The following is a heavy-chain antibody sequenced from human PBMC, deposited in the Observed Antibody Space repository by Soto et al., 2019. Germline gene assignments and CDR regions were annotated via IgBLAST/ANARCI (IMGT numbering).Heavy chain of an antibody. Sequence: QVQLVESGGGVVQPGRSLRLSCAASGFTFSSYAMHWVRQAPGKGLEWVAVISYDGSNKYYADSVKGRFTSSRDNSKNALYLQMNSLRAEDTAVYYCARDSRRYGGGGGMDVWGQGTTVTVSS. D-gene: IGHD4-17*01. V-gene: IGHV3-30-3*01. J-gene: IGHJ6*02. CDR3: ARDSRRYGGGGGMDV. CDR1: GFTFSSYA. CDR2: ISYDGSNK.